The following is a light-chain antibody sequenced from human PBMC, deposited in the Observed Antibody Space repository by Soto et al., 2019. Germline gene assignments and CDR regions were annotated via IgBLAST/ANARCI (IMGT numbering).Light chain of an antibody. CDR2: WAS. CDR1: QSVLYSSNNKNY. V-gene: IGKV4-1*01. CDR3: QQYYSTPWT. Sequence: DIVMTQSADSLAVSLGERATINCKSSQSVLYSSNNKNYLAWYQQKPGQPPKLLIYWASTRESGVPDRFSGSGSGTDFTLTISSLQAEDVAVYYCQQYYSTPWTFDQGTKVEIK. J-gene: IGKJ1*01.